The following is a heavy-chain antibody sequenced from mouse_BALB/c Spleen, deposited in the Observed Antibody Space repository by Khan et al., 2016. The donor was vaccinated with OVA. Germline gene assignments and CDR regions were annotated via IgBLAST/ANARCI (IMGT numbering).Heavy chain of an antibody. V-gene: IGHV3-2*02. CDR2: ISYSGST. CDR1: GYSITSNYA. CDR3: ARGRAY. J-gene: IGHJ3*01. D-gene: IGHD3-3*01. Sequence: EVELVESGPGLVKPSQSLSLTCTVTGYSITSNYAWNWIRQFPGNKLEWMGYISYSGSTSYISSLKSRISITRDTSKNQFFLQLNSETSEDTATYYCARGRAYWGQGTLVTVSA.